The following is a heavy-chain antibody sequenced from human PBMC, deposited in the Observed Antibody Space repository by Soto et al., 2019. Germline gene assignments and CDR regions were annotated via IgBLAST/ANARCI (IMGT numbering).Heavy chain of an antibody. CDR1: GFTFSDVW. V-gene: IGHV3-15*01. CDR2: IKSETDGGST. J-gene: IGHJ4*01. Sequence: EVQLVESGGDLVKPGGSLRLSCAASGFTFSDVWISWVRQAPGKGLEWVGRIKSETDGGSTEYAAPVKGRFTISRDDSKSTLYLQMDGLKIEDTAVYYCTYIWRTSSHYWGHGTLVTVST. D-gene: IGHD3-16*01. CDR3: TYIWRTSSHY.